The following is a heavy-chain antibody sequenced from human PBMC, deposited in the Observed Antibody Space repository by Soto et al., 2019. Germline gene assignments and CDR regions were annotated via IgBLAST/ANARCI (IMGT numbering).Heavy chain of an antibody. D-gene: IGHD6-19*01. Sequence: PGGSLRLSCAASGFTFSSFEMNWVRQAPGKGLEWISYIGHTGRSIYYADSVKGRITVSRDNAKNSLYPQLSSLTVEDTAVYYCARIHHSSSVPIYWGRGTLVTVSS. J-gene: IGHJ4*02. CDR1: GFTFSSFE. CDR3: ARIHHSSSVPIY. CDR2: IGHTGRSI. V-gene: IGHV3-48*03.